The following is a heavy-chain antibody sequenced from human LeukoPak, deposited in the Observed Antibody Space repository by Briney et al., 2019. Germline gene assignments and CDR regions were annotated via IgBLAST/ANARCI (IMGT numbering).Heavy chain of an antibody. CDR2: IKSKTDGGTT. Sequence: GGSLRLSCAASGFTFSNAWMSWVRQAPGKGLEWVGRIKSKTDGGTTDYAAPVKGRFTISGDDSKNTLYLQMNSLKTEDTAAYYCTTDPIYDFWSGYYYFDYWGQGTLVTVSS. V-gene: IGHV3-15*01. CDR3: TTDPIYDFWSGYYYFDY. D-gene: IGHD3-3*01. J-gene: IGHJ4*02. CDR1: GFTFSNAW.